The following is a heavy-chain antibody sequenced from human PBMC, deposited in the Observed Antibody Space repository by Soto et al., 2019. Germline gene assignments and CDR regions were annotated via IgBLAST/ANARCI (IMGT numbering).Heavy chain of an antibody. CDR3: ARERVGDIVVVPAAIDAFDI. V-gene: IGHV1-18*01. CDR2: ISAYNGKT. J-gene: IGHJ3*02. Sequence: ASVKVSCKASGCTFTSYGISWVRQAPGQGLEWMGWISAYNGKTNYAQKLQGRVTMTTDTSTSTAYMELRSLRSDDTAVYYCARERVGDIVVVPAAIDAFDIWGQGTMVTVSS. D-gene: IGHD2-2*02. CDR1: GCTFTSYG.